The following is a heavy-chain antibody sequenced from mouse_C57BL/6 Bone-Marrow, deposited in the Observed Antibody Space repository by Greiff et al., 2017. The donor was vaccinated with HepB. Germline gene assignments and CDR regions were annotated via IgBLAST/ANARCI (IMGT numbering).Heavy chain of an antibody. CDR1: GYAFSSSW. J-gene: IGHJ3*01. D-gene: IGHD2-4*01. CDR3: ARSRDYDYPFAY. Sequence: VQLQQSGPELVKPGASVKISCKASGYAFSSSWMNWVKQRPGKGLEWIGRIYPGDGDTNYNGKFKGKAILTADKSSSTAYMQLSSLTSEDSAVYFCARSRDYDYPFAYWGQGTLVTVSA. CDR2: IYPGDGDT. V-gene: IGHV1-82*01.